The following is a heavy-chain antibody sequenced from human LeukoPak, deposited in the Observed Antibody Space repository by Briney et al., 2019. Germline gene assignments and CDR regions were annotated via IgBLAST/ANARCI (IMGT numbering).Heavy chain of an antibody. J-gene: IGHJ4*02. Sequence: SGPTLVNPTQTLTLTCTFSGFSLSTSGMCVSWIRQPPGKALEWLARIDWDDDTHYSTSLKTRLTISKDTSKNQVLLTMTNMDPVDTATYYCARIRYSSGWSLFDYWGQGTLVTVSS. CDR3: ARIRYSSGWSLFDY. CDR1: GFSLSTSGMC. D-gene: IGHD6-19*01. CDR2: IDWDDDT. V-gene: IGHV2-70*11.